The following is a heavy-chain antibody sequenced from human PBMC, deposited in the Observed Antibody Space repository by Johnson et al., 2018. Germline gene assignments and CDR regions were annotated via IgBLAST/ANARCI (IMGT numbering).Heavy chain of an antibody. CDR1: GFTFSHAW. V-gene: IGHV3-15*07. J-gene: IGHJ3*02. CDR2: IKSRTEGGTT. D-gene: IGHD2-8*01. Sequence: VQLVQSGGGLVKPGGSPRLSCAASGFTFSHAWMNWVRQAPGKGLEWVGRIKSRTEGGTTDYAAPVQGRFNISREDSKNTLYLQMNSLRTEDTAGYYCTSVAFCTDGVCYTLVFEMWGQGRLVTVSS. CDR3: TSVAFCTDGVCYTLVFEM.